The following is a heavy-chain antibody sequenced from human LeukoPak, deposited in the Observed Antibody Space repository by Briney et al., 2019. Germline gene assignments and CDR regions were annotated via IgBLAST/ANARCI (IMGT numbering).Heavy chain of an antibody. J-gene: IGHJ5*02. CDR2: IYTSGST. V-gene: IGHV4-61*02. CDR1: GGSISSGSYY. Sequence: SETLSLTCTVSGGSISSGSYYWSWIRQPAGKGLEWIGRIYTSGSTNYSPSLKSRVTISGDTSKNQYSLKLSSVTAADTAVYYCARDQGWFDPWGQGTLVTVSS. CDR3: ARDQGWFDP.